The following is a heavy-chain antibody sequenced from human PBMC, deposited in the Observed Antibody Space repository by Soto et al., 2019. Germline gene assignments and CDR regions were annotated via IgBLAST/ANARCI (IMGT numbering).Heavy chain of an antibody. CDR2: IFTGGST. CDR3: ARDRESSGWLDAFDI. D-gene: IGHD6-19*01. Sequence: EVQLVESGGGLVQPGGSLRLSCAASGFTVSSNYMSWVRQAPGKGLEWVAVIFTGGSTYYADSVKGRFTISRHSSMNTVYQQMDSLRSEDTAVYYCARDRESSGWLDAFDICGHGTMVTVSS. CDR1: GFTVSSNY. V-gene: IGHV3-53*04. J-gene: IGHJ3*02.